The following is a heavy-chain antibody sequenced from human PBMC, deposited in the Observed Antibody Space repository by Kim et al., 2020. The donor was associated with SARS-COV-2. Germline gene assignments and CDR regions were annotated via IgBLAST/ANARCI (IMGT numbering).Heavy chain of an antibody. D-gene: IGHD6-13*01. V-gene: IGHV5-51*01. J-gene: IGHJ5*02. Sequence: GESLKISCKGSGYSFTSYWIGWVRQMPGKGLEWMGIIYPGDSDTRYSPSFQGQVTISADKSISTAYLQWSSLKASDTAMYYCARQRGGSRAAKHPLDPWGQGTLVTVSS. CDR2: IYPGDSDT. CDR1: GYSFTSYW. CDR3: ARQRGGSRAAKHPLDP.